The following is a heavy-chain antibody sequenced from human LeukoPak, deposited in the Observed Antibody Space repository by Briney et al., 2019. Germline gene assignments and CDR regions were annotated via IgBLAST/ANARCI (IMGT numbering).Heavy chain of an antibody. CDR1: GFTFSSYE. V-gene: IGHV3-48*03. Sequence: GGSLRLSCAASGFTFSSYEMNWVRQAPGKGLEWVSYISGSGSTIYYTDSVKGRFTISRDNANNSLYLQMNSLRAEDTAVYYCVRDPGITGTSYWGQGTLVTVSS. D-gene: IGHD1-20*01. CDR3: VRDPGITGTSY. CDR2: ISGSGSTI. J-gene: IGHJ4*02.